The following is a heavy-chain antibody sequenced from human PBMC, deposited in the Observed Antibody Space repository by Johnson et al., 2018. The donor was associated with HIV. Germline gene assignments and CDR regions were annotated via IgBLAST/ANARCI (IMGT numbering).Heavy chain of an antibody. D-gene: IGHD3-3*01. CDR2: ISWNSGSI. CDR1: GFTFDDYA. V-gene: IGHV3-9*01. CDR3: AKSPMYYDSSGAFDI. Sequence: VQLVESGGGLVQPGRSLRLSCAASGFTFDDYAMHWVRQAPGKGLEWVSGISWNSGSIGYADSVKGRFTISRDNAKNSLYLQMNSLRAEDTALYYCAKSPMYYDSSGAFDIWGQGTMVTVSA. J-gene: IGHJ3*02.